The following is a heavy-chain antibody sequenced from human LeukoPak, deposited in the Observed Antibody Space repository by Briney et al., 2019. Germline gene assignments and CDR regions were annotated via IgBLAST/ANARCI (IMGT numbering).Heavy chain of an antibody. V-gene: IGHV3-30*04. CDR3: ATAGGYSYGSRFDR. CDR1: GFTFRASP. CDR2: ISYGGSPR. Sequence: GGSLRLSCVGYGFTFRASPVHWVRQTPERGLEWVALISYGGSPRYYADFVKGRFTIPRDDSRNTVYLQMNSLRGDDTALYFCATAGGYSYGSRFDRWGQGTLVTVSS. J-gene: IGHJ4*02. D-gene: IGHD5-18*01.